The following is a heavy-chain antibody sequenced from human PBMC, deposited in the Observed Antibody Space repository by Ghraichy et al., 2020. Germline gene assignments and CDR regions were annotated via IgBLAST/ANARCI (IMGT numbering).Heavy chain of an antibody. D-gene: IGHD3-10*01. CDR2: IDHSGST. J-gene: IGHJ4*02. V-gene: IGHV4-4*02. CDR1: GGSIRSSNW. CDR3: ARVVLPSMVRGLVFDY. Sequence: SETLSLTCAVSGGSIRSSNWWSWVRQPPGKGLEWIGEIDHSGSTNYSPSLKSRVTMSVDKSKNQFSLDLSSVTAADRAVYYCARVVLPSMVRGLVFDYWGQGILVTVSS.